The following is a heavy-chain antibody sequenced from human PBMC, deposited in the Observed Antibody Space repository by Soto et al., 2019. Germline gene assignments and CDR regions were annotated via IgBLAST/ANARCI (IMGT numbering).Heavy chain of an antibody. J-gene: IGHJ4*02. CDR2: ISYDGSNK. CDR3: ASQLLTIGSFDY. CDR1: GFTFNNYA. D-gene: IGHD2-2*01. Sequence: QVQLVESGGGVVQPGGSLRLSCAASGFTFNNYAVHWVRQAPGKGLEWVAIISYDGSNKYYADSVKGRFTISRDNSKNTLYLQMNGLRAEDTAVYYCASQLLTIGSFDYWGQGTLVTVSS. V-gene: IGHV3-30-3*01.